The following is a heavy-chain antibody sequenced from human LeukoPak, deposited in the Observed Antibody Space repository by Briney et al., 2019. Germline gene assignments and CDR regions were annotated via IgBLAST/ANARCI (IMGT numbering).Heavy chain of an antibody. J-gene: IGHJ5*02. Sequence: ASVKVSCKATGYTFTSYDINWVRQATGQGLEWMGWMNPNSGNTGYAQKSQGRVTMTRNTSISTAYMELSSLRSEDTAVYYCARNVDTAMDPWGQGTLVTVSS. CDR2: MNPNSGNT. D-gene: IGHD5-18*01. CDR3: ARNVDTAMDP. V-gene: IGHV1-8*01. CDR1: GYTFTSYD.